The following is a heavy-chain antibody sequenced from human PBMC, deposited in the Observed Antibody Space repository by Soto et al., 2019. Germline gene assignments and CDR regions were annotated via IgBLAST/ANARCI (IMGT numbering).Heavy chain of an antibody. CDR2: VYHSGST. CDR3: ARTYSSSYSRYPVYYGMDV. Sequence: PSETLSLTCTVSGDSISSYFWSWIRQPPGKGLEWIGCVYHSGSTNYGPSLKRRVSISVDTSKNQFSLRLTSVTAADTAVYYCARTYSSSYSRYPVYYGMDVWGQGTTVTVSS. CDR1: GDSISSYF. J-gene: IGHJ6*02. D-gene: IGHD3-22*01. V-gene: IGHV4-59*01.